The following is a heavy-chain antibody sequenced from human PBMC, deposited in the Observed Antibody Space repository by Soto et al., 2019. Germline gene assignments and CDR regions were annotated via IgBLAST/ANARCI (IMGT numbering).Heavy chain of an antibody. J-gene: IGHJ6*02. CDR3: TTGVPSGSYPIAYYYYGMDV. Sequence: GESLKISCAASGFTFSNAWMNWVRQAPGKGLEWVGRIKSKTDGGTTDYAAPVKGRFTISRDDSKNTLYLQMKSLKTEDTAVYYCTTGVPSGSYPIAYYYYGMDVWGQGTTVTVSS. D-gene: IGHD1-26*01. V-gene: IGHV3-15*07. CDR2: IKSKTDGGTT. CDR1: GFTFSNAW.